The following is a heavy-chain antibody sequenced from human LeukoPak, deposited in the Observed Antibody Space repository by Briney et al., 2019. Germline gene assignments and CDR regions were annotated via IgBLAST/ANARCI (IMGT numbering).Heavy chain of an antibody. Sequence: GESLKISCNVSGYSFTNYWIGWVRQKPGKGLEWMGIIFPGDYDTKYSPSFQGQVSISADKSISTAYLQWSSLKASDTAMYYCASTSLGDDYYYYYMDVWGKGTTVTVSS. D-gene: IGHD3-16*01. CDR2: IFPGDYDT. CDR3: ASTSLGDDYYYYYMDV. J-gene: IGHJ6*03. CDR1: GYSFTNYW. V-gene: IGHV5-51*01.